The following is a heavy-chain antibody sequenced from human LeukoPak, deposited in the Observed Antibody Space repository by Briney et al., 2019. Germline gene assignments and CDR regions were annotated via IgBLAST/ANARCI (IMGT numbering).Heavy chain of an antibody. Sequence: GGSLRLSWAGSGFTFSNYAMTWVRQAPGKGLEWVSSVSGSGRNTFYPDSVEGRFTIPRDNSKNTVYLQMNSLRADDTAVYYCVKSRRVGANQRGLFDYWGQGTLVTVSP. CDR3: VKSRRVGANQRGLFDY. V-gene: IGHV3-23*01. CDR1: GFTFSNYA. CDR2: VSGSGRNT. D-gene: IGHD1-26*01. J-gene: IGHJ4*02.